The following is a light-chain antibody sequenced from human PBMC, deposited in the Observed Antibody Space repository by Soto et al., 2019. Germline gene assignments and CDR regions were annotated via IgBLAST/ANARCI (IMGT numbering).Light chain of an antibody. J-gene: IGKJ4*01. CDR3: LQDYSYPLT. CDR2: STS. V-gene: IGKV1-6*01. Sequence: AIQMTQSPSSLSASVGDRVTITCRASQGIGNDLGWYQQKPGKAPKLLVYSTSNLQTGVPSRFSGSGSGTDFTLTISSLQPEDFATYFCLQDYSYPLTFGGGTKVDI. CDR1: QGIGND.